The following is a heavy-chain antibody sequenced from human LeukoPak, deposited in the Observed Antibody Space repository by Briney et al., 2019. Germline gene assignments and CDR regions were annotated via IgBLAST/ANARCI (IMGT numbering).Heavy chain of an antibody. V-gene: IGHV1-24*01. CDR1: GYTLTELS. D-gene: IGHD2-2*01. J-gene: IGHJ4*02. CDR2: FDPEDGET. Sequence: ASVKVSCKVSGYTLTELSMHWVRQAPGKGLEWMGGFDPEDGETIYAQKFQGRVTMTEDTSTDTAYMELSSLRSEDTAVYYCATLPYYSRTSCYPFDYWGQGTLVTVSS. CDR3: ATLPYYSRTSCYPFDY.